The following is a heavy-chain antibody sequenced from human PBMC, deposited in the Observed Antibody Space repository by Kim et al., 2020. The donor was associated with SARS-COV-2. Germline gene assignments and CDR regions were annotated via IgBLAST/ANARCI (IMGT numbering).Heavy chain of an antibody. Sequence: LKSRVTMSVDTSKNQFALKLSSVTAADTAVYYCARGSDYYDSSGYYLDYWGQGTLVTVSS. D-gene: IGHD3-22*01. CDR3: ARGSDYYDSSGYYLDY. J-gene: IGHJ4*02. V-gene: IGHV4-4*06.